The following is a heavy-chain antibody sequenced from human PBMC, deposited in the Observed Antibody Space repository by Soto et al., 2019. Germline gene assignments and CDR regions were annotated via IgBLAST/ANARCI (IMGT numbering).Heavy chain of an antibody. D-gene: IGHD1-1*01. CDR2: INESGTT. Sequence: QVQLQQWGAGLVKPSETLSLSCAVYGQSFSGHSWAWIRQPPGKGLEWIGEINESGTTYYNPSLKRRVTIATDTSKNQFSLKLSSVSAADTAAYFCARGSGIVALPGELEDVKYDYWGQGTLVNVPS. CDR1: GQSFSGHS. V-gene: IGHV4-34*01. CDR3: ARGSGIVALPGELEDVKYDY. J-gene: IGHJ4*02.